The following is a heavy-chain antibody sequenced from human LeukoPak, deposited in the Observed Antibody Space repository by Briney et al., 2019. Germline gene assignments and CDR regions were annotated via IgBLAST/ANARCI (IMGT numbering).Heavy chain of an antibody. Sequence: GGSLRLSCAASGFTFDDYGMSWVRQAPGKGLEWVSGINWNGGSTGYADSVKGRFTISRDNAKNSLYLQMNSLRAEDTALYYCARVPYAPISYYYMDVWGKGTTVTVSS. CDR1: GFTFDDYG. CDR2: INWNGGST. J-gene: IGHJ6*03. V-gene: IGHV3-20*04. CDR3: ARVPYAPISYYYMDV. D-gene: IGHD3-3*01.